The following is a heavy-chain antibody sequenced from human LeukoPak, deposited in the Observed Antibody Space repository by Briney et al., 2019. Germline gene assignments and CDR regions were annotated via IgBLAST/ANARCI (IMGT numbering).Heavy chain of an antibody. CDR1: GFTFSSFG. Sequence: PGRSLRLSCAASGFTFSSFGMHWVRQAPGKGLEWVAVISYDGSNPYYADSVKGRFTTSRDNSKNTLYLQMNSLRAEDTAVYYCAKDHYDYIGGTYRDFDYWGQGTLVTVSS. CDR2: ISYDGSNP. V-gene: IGHV3-30*18. CDR3: AKDHYDYIGGTYRDFDY. J-gene: IGHJ4*02. D-gene: IGHD3-16*02.